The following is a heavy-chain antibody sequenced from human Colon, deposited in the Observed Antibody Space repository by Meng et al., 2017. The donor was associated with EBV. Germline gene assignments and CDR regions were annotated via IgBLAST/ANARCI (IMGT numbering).Heavy chain of an antibody. D-gene: IGHD3-10*01. CDR2: INHSGST. V-gene: IGHV4-34*02. Sequence: QLQQWGAGLLKPSENLSLTCAVYGGSFSGYYWTWIRQPPGKGLEWIGEINHSGSTNYNPSLKSRVTISVDTSKNQFSLKLSSVTAADTAVYYCARGLAWFRELLSINWFDPWGQGTLVTVSS. J-gene: IGHJ5*02. CDR1: GGSFSGYY. CDR3: ARGLAWFRELLSINWFDP.